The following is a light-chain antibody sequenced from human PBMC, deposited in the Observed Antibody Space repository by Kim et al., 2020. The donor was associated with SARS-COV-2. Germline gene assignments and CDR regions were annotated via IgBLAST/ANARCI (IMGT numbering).Light chain of an antibody. CDR3: SSYAGSYTWV. J-gene: IGLJ1*01. V-gene: IGLV2-11*01. CDR1: SSYVYNS. CDR2: DVN. Sequence: SPGQSVTISCTGASSYVYNSVSWYQHHPGQAPKLIIYDVNKRPSGVPDRFSGSKSGNTASLAISGLQPEDETDYYCSSYAGSYTWVFGTGTTVTVL.